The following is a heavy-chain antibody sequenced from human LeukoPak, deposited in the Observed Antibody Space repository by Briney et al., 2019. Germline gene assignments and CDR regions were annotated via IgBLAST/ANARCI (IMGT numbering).Heavy chain of an antibody. Sequence: PGGSLSLSCAASGFTFSNYAMSWVRQAPGKGLEWVSGITASGGSTYYSDSVDGRFIISRDNSKNTLYLQMSSLRADDTALYYCAKDRSYGSGNYEVDYWGQGTLVTVSS. CDR3: AKDRSYGSGNYEVDY. J-gene: IGHJ4*02. CDR2: ITASGGST. D-gene: IGHD3-10*01. CDR1: GFTFSNYA. V-gene: IGHV3-23*01.